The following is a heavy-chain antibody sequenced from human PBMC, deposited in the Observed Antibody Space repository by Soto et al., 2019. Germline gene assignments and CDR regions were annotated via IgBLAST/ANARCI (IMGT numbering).Heavy chain of an antibody. V-gene: IGHV3-33*06. J-gene: IGHJ4*02. CDR3: AKAPYYDILTGSPYYFDY. CDR2: IWYDGNNK. D-gene: IGHD3-9*01. CDR1: GFTFSNFG. Sequence: GGSLRLSCAASGFTFSNFGIHWVRQAPGKGLEWVAVIWYDGNNKYFADSVKGRFTISRDNSKNTLYLQMNSLRAEDTAVYYCAKAPYYDILTGSPYYFDYWGQGTLVTVSS.